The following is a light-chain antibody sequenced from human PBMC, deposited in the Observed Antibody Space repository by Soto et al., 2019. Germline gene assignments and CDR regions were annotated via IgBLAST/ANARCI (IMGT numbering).Light chain of an antibody. CDR2: GSS. V-gene: IGKV3-20*01. J-gene: IGKJ2*01. CDR1: QTVSNNY. Sequence: EIVLTQSPGTLSLSPGERATLSCRASQTVSNNYLAWYQQKPGQAPRLLIFGSSDRATGIPDRFSGSGSGTDFTLTISRLEPEDFAVYYWQQYGSSPPYTFGKGTKLEIK. CDR3: QQYGSSPPYT.